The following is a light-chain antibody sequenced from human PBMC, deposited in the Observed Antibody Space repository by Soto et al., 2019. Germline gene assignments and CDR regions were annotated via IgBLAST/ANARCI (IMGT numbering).Light chain of an antibody. V-gene: IGKV1-33*01. Sequence: DIQMTQSPSSLSASVGDRVTITYQASQDISNYLNWYQQKPGKAPKLLIYDASNLETAVPSRFSGSGSGTDFTFTISSLQPEDIATYYCQQYDDLPLTFGGGTKVDIK. J-gene: IGKJ4*01. CDR2: DAS. CDR1: QDISNY. CDR3: QQYDDLPLT.